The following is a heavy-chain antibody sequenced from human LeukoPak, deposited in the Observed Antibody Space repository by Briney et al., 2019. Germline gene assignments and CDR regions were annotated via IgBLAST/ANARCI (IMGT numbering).Heavy chain of an antibody. V-gene: IGHV4-39*01. CDR1: GASTSSITYY. J-gene: IGHJ4*02. Sequence: SETLSLTCTLSGASTSSITYYWDWIHQPPGKGLEWIGRIYYRGITYYNPSLESRVTISVDTSKTQFSLKLSSVTAADTAVYYCTRHLSSGYGIYYFDYWGQGTLLTVSS. CDR3: TRHLSSGYGIYYFDY. D-gene: IGHD5-12*01. CDR2: IYYRGIT.